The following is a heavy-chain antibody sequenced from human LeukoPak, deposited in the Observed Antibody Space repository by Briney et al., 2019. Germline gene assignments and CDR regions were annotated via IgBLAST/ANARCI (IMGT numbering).Heavy chain of an antibody. V-gene: IGHV6-1*01. CDR1: GDSVSSNSAA. CDR2: TYYRSKWYN. D-gene: IGHD3-22*01. CDR3: ARGFRLSDSSFDM. Sequence: SQTLSLTCAISGDSVSSNSAAWNWIRQSPSRGLEWLGRTYYRSKWYNDYAVSVKSRITINPDTSKNQFSLKLRSVTAADTAVYYCARGFRLSDSSFDMWGQGTMVTVSS. J-gene: IGHJ3*02.